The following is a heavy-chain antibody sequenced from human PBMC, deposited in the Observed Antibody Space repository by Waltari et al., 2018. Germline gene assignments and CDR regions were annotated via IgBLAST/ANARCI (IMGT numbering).Heavy chain of an antibody. CDR1: GESMSRRYV. CDR2: VRGDGKT. J-gene: IGHJ4*02. Sequence: QLQLQESGPGLVKPSGTLSLTCAGSGESMSRRYVWNWVRQPPGKGLAWIGQVRGDGKTNYNPSFASRLTISLDTSTDHFSLRLTSATAADTAVYYCARDRGRGLYLDSWGQGILVTVSP. CDR3: ARDRGRGLYLDS. V-gene: IGHV4-4*02. D-gene: IGHD2-15*01.